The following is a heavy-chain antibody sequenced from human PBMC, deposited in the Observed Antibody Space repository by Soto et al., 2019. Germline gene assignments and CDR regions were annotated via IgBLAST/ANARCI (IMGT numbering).Heavy chain of an antibody. J-gene: IGHJ5*02. CDR3: ARDSGQWELLSINWFDP. D-gene: IGHD1-26*01. CDR2: ISAYNGNT. Sequence: GASVKVSCKASGYTFTSYGISWVRQAPGQGLEWMGWISAYNGNTNYAQKLQGRVTMTTDTSTSTAYMELRSLRSDDTAVYYCARDSGQWELLSINWFDPWGQGTLVTVSS. CDR1: GYTFTSYG. V-gene: IGHV1-18*01.